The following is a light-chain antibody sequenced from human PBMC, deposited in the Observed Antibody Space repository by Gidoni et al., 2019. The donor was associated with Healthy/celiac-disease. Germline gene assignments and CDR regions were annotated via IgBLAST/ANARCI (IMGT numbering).Light chain of an antibody. Sequence: QSVLTQPPSASGTPGQRVTISCSGSSSNIGSTTVNWYQQLPGTAPKLLIYSNNQRPSGVPDRFSGSKSGTSASLAISGLQSEDEADYYCAAWDDSLNGKNWVFGGGTKLTVL. V-gene: IGLV1-44*01. CDR1: SSNIGSTT. CDR2: SNN. CDR3: AAWDDSLNGKNWV. J-gene: IGLJ3*02.